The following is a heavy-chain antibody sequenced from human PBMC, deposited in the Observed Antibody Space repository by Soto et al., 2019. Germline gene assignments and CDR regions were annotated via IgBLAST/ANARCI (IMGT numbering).Heavy chain of an antibody. CDR1: GFTFPDYT. D-gene: IGHD3-22*01. CDR2: ISWNSGSI. V-gene: IGHV3-9*01. Sequence: EVQLVESGGGLVQPGRSLRLSCAASGFTFPDYTMHWVRQAPGKGLEWVSGISWNSGSIDYADSVKGRFIISRDDAKNCLYLQMNSLRAEDTAFYYCAKGLYYYQTSGYPHYWGHGTLVTVSS. CDR3: AKGLYYYQTSGYPHY. J-gene: IGHJ4*01.